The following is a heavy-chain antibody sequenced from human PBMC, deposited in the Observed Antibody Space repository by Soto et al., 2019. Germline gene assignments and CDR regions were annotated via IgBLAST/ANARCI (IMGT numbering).Heavy chain of an antibody. V-gene: IGHV5-51*01. Sequence: PGESLKISCKGSGYSFTSYWIGWVRQMPGKGLEWMGIIYPGDSDTRYSPSFQGQVTISADKSISTAYLQWSSLKASDTAMYYCASQYCSGGKQHYDIYVRDQRTTVTVS. D-gene: IGHD3-10*01. CDR2: IYPGDSDT. CDR3: ASQYCSGGKQHYDIYV. CDR1: GYSFTSYW. J-gene: IGHJ6*03.